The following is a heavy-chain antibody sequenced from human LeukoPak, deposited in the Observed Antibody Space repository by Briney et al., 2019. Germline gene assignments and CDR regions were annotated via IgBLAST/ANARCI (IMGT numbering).Heavy chain of an antibody. CDR1: GFTFSSYA. CDR3: AKGPWIQLWFAFDY. Sequence: GGSLRLSCAASGFTFSSYAMSWVRQAPGEGLEWVSAISGSGGSTYYADSVKGRFTISRDNSKNTLYLQMNSLRAEDTAVYYCAKGPWIQLWFAFDYWGQGTLVTVSS. V-gene: IGHV3-23*01. CDR2: ISGSGGST. D-gene: IGHD5-18*01. J-gene: IGHJ4*02.